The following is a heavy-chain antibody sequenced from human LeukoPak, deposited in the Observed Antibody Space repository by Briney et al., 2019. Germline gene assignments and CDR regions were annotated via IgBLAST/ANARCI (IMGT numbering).Heavy chain of an antibody. J-gene: IGHJ3*02. Sequence: PSQTLSLTCTVSGGSISSGGYYWSWIRQHPGKGLEWIGYIYYSGSTYYNPSLKSRVTISVDTSKNQFSLKLSSVTAADTAVYYCARRRMSLEAFDIWGQGTMVTVSS. D-gene: IGHD1-1*01. CDR1: GGSISSGGYY. V-gene: IGHV4-31*03. CDR3: ARRRMSLEAFDI. CDR2: IYYSGST.